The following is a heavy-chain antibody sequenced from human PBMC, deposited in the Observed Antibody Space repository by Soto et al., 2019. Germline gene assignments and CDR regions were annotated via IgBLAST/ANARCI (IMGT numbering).Heavy chain of an antibody. Sequence: PGGALRLYCVGSGFTFRTYEMNWVRQAPGKGLEWVSYISGSGDSTYYADSVKGRFTISRDNSKNTLFLQMNSLRAGDTALYYCAKFREYYQGSGSRTYYFYGMDVWGQGTTVTVSS. D-gene: IGHD3-10*01. CDR2: ISGSGDST. V-gene: IGHV3-23*01. CDR1: GFTFRTYE. J-gene: IGHJ6*02. CDR3: AKFREYYQGSGSRTYYFYGMDV.